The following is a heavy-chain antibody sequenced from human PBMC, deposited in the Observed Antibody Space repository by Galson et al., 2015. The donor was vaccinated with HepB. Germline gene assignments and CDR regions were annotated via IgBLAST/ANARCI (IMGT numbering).Heavy chain of an antibody. Sequence: SLRLSCAASGFTFSSYSMNWVRQAPGKGLEWVSSISSSSSYIYYADSVRGRLTISRDNPKNSLNLQMNSLRAEDTAVYYCARGSSGTWPPAGSGTFDYWGQGTLVTASS. CDR3: ARGSSGTWPPAGSGTFDY. J-gene: IGHJ4*02. V-gene: IGHV3-21*01. CDR2: ISSSSSYI. D-gene: IGHD1-26*01. CDR1: GFTFSSYS.